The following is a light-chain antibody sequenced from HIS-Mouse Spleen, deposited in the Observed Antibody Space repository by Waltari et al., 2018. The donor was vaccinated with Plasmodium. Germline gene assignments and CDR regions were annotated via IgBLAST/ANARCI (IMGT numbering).Light chain of an antibody. J-gene: IGKJ2*01. CDR3: QQYGSSPYT. V-gene: IGKV3-20*01. Sequence: EIVLTQSPGTLSLSQGERATLSCRASQSVSSSYLAWYQQKPGQAPRLLIDGASSRATGIPDRFSGSGSGTDFTLTISRLEPEDFAVYYCQQYGSSPYTFGQGTKLEIK. CDR2: GAS. CDR1: QSVSSSY.